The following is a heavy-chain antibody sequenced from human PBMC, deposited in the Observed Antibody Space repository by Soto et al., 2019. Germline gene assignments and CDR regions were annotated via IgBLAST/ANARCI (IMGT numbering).Heavy chain of an antibody. J-gene: IGHJ4*02. CDR2: IYYSGST. D-gene: IGHD3-10*01. V-gene: IGHV4-30-4*01. Sequence: QVQLQESGPGLVKPSQTLSLTCTVSGGSISSGDYYWSWIRQPPGKGLEWIGYIYYSGSTYYNPSLKSRVTISVDTSKSQFSLKLSSVTAAETAVYYWARGPEYYGSGSTPADYWGQGTLVTVSS. CDR1: GGSISSGDYY. CDR3: ARGPEYYGSGSTPADY.